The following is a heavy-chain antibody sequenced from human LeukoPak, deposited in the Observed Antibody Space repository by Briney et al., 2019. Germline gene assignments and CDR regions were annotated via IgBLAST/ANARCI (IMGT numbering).Heavy chain of an antibody. V-gene: IGHV3-7*01. CDR2: IKPDGSAQ. CDR1: GFTFSNSW. Sequence: GGSLRLSCAASGFTFSNSWMSWVRQAPGKGLEWVATIKPDGSAQYYVDSVKGRFTISRDNAKNSLYLQMNSLRAEDTAVYYCARDLYSPPPYYYGMDVWGQGTTVTVSS. D-gene: IGHD6-13*01. CDR3: ARDLYSPPPYYYGMDV. J-gene: IGHJ6*02.